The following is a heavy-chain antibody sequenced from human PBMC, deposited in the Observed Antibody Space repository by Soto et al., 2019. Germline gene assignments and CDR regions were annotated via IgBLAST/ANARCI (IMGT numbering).Heavy chain of an antibody. Sequence: QVQLQESGPGLVKPSQTLSLTCTVSGGSISSGDYYWSWIRQPPGKGLEWIGYIDYSGSTYYNPCLKSRVTISVDTSKNQFSLKLSSVTAADTAVYYCARVRWLVPHNWFDPWGQGTLVTVSS. CDR3: ARVRWLVPHNWFDP. J-gene: IGHJ5*02. CDR1: GGSISSGDYY. CDR2: IDYSGST. V-gene: IGHV4-30-4*01. D-gene: IGHD6-19*01.